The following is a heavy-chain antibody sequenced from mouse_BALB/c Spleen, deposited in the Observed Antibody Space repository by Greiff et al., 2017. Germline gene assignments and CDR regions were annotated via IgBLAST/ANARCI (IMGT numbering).Heavy chain of an antibody. J-gene: IGHJ3*01. D-gene: IGHD3-2*02. V-gene: IGHV14-3*02. Sequence: EVQLQQSGAELVKPGASVTLSCTASGFNIKDTYMHWVKQRPEQGLEWIGRIDPANGNTKYDPKCQGKATITADTSSNTAYLQLSSLTSEETAVYYCASRLYDCSFAYWGQGTLVTVSA. CDR1: GFNIKDTY. CDR2: IDPANGNT. CDR3: ASRLYDCSFAY.